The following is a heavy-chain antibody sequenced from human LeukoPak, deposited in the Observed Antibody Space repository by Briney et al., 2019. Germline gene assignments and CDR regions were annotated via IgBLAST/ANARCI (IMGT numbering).Heavy chain of an antibody. D-gene: IGHD3-10*01. CDR3: AKRGDYFDY. CDR1: GFTFSNAW. J-gene: IGHJ4*02. CDR2: ISGSGGIT. V-gene: IGHV3-23*01. Sequence: GGSLRLSCAASGFTFSNAWMNWVRQAPGKGLEWVSGISGSGGITYYADSVKGRFTISRDNFKNTLYLQMNSLRAEDTAVYYCAKRGDYFDYWGQGTLVTVSS.